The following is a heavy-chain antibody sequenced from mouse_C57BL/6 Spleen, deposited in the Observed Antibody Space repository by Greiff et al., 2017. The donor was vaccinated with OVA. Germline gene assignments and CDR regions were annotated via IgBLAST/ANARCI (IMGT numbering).Heavy chain of an antibody. CDR1: GYTFTSYG. J-gene: IGHJ4*01. V-gene: IGHV1-81*01. D-gene: IGHD2-1*01. CDR3: ARGEGGNYGFMDY. Sequence: QVHVKQSGAELARPGASVKLSCKASGYTFTSYGISWVKQRTGQGLEWIGEIYPRSGNTYYNEKFKGKATLTADKSSSTAYMELRSLTSEDSAVYFCARGEGGNYGFMDYWGQGTSVTVSS. CDR2: IYPRSGNT.